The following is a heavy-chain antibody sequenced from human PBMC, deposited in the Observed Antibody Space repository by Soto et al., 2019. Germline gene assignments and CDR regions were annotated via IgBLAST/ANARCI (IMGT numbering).Heavy chain of an antibody. D-gene: IGHD3-10*01. V-gene: IGHV3-23*01. CDR2: ISGSGSSR. CDR3: AKELLRLGESLERYFDY. J-gene: IGHJ4*02. Sequence: EVQLLESGGDLVQPGGSLRLSCAASGFTFSTYAMSWVRQAPGKGLEWVSAISGSGSSRYYADSAKGRFTISRDNSKNTLFLQLKSLRAEDTAVYYCAKELLRLGESLERYFDYWGQGTLVTVFS. CDR1: GFTFSTYA.